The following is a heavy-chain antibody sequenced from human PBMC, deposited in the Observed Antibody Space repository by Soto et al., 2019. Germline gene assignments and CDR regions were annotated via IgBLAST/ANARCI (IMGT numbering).Heavy chain of an antibody. V-gene: IGHV4-59*08. CDR2: IYYSGST. J-gene: IGHJ3*02. Sequence: SETLSLTRPVAGDSISSYYSSWIRQPPGKGLEWIGYIYYSGSTNYNPSLKSRVTISVDTSKNQFSLKLSSVTAADTAVYYCARRYSSAFDIWGQGTMVTVS. D-gene: IGHD6-13*01. CDR1: GDSISSYY. CDR3: ARRYSSAFDI.